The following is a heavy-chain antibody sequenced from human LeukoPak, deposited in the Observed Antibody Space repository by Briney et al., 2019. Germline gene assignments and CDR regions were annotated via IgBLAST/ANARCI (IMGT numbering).Heavy chain of an antibody. J-gene: IGHJ4*02. CDR2: ISAYNGNT. CDR1: GYTFTSYD. V-gene: IGHV1-18*01. Sequence: EASVKVSCKASGYTFTSYDINWVRQAPGQGLEWMGWISAYNGNTAYAQKLQGRVTMTTDTSSTTAYMELRSLRSDDTALYYCARDRGLRATAGTRIDFWGQGTLVTVSS. CDR3: ARDRGLRATAGTRIDF. D-gene: IGHD6-13*01.